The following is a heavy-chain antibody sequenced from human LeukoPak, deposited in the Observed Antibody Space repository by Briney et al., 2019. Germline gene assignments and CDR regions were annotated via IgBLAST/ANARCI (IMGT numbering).Heavy chain of an antibody. V-gene: IGHV3-30*04. CDR1: GFTFSSYA. J-gene: IGHJ5*02. Sequence: PGRSLRLSCAASGFTFSSYAMHWVRQAPGKGLEWVAVISYDGSYKYYADSVKGRFTISRDNSKNSLYLQMNSLRAEDTAVYYYARDRNDYGDYLASLENWFDPWGQGTLVTVSS. D-gene: IGHD4-17*01. CDR2: ISYDGSYK. CDR3: ARDRNDYGDYLASLENWFDP.